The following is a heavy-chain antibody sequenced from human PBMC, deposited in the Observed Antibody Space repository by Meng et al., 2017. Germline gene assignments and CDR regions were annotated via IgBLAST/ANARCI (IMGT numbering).Heavy chain of an antibody. D-gene: IGHD6-19*01. CDR2: ISRSSSYI. CDR3: ARRAAVAGPAGY. V-gene: IGHV3-21*01. Sequence: CSGSGVTFSSFSMNGVRQDPGKGRVGVSSISRSSSYIYYAEAVKGGFTISRENAKNSLYLQMNSLRAEDTAVYYCARRAAVAGPAGYWGQGTLVTVSS. CDR1: GVTFSSFS. J-gene: IGHJ4*02.